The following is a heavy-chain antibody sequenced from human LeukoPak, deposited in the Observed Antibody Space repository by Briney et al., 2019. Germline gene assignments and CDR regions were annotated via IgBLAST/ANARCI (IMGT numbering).Heavy chain of an antibody. V-gene: IGHV1-46*01. CDR2: INPIDGSA. CDR1: GYAFTKYY. J-gene: IGHJ4*02. CDR3: ASVSGMGELSVEVDY. Sequence: ASVKLSCKASGYAFTKYYIHCLRQAPGQRLKWMGKINPIDGSATYAQKFQGRVTMTRDTSTSTVYMALSSLNSEDTAVFSCASVSGMGELSVEVDYWGQGTLVTVSS. D-gene: IGHD3-16*02.